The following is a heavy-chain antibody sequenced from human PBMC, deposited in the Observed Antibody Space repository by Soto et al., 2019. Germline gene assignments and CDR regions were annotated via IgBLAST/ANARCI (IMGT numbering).Heavy chain of an antibody. D-gene: IGHD3-16*01. J-gene: IGHJ1*01. CDR2: TSYDGSDK. CDR1: GFTFRSYV. V-gene: IGHV3-30*19. CDR3: ARWGTTGGLDV. Sequence: QVQLVESGGGVVQPGTSLRVSCVGSGFTFRSYVIHWVRQAPGKGLEWVALTSYDGSDKYYGDSLRGRFTISRDNSRNTVDLQMDNLRLEETALYYCARWGTTGGLDVWGQGTLVSV.